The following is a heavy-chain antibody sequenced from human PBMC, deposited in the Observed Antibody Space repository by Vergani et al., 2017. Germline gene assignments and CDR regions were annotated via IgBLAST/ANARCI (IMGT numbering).Heavy chain of an antibody. J-gene: IGHJ3*02. CDR2: IYYSGST. CDR1: GGSISNYY. Sequence: QVQLQESGPGLVKPSETLSLTCTVSGGSISNYYWSWIRQPPGKGLEWIGYIYYSGSTNYNPSLKSRVTISVDTSKNQFSLKLSSVTAADTAVYYCARDSRYDDFWSGYKDDAFDIWGQGTMVTVSS. D-gene: IGHD3-3*01. CDR3: ARDSRYDDFWSGYKDDAFDI. V-gene: IGHV4-59*01.